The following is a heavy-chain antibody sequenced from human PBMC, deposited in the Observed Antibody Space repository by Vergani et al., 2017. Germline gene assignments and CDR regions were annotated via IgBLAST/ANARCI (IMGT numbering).Heavy chain of an antibody. J-gene: IGHJ4*02. D-gene: IGHD1-1*01. V-gene: IGHV1-46*01. Sequence: QVQLVQSGAEVKKPGASVKVSCKASGYTFTGYYMHWVRQAPGQGLEWMGIINPSGGSTSYAQKFQGRVTMTRDTSTSTVYMELSSLRSEDTAVYYCARAPSLDPGTFAFWGQGTLVTVSS. CDR2: INPSGGST. CDR3: ARAPSLDPGTFAF. CDR1: GYTFTGYY.